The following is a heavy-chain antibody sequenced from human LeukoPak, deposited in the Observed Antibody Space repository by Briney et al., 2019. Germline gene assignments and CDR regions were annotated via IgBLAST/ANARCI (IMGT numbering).Heavy chain of an antibody. V-gene: IGHV4-39*01. D-gene: IGHD3-9*01. Sequence: PSETLSLTCTVSGGSISSFHYNWDWIRQPPGKGLEWIGTIYSNGSANYNPSLKSRVTISVDRSKKQFFLKLSPVTAADTAFYYCARHGILAGYEYFDYWGQGTLVTVSS. CDR1: GGSISSFHYN. CDR2: IYSNGSA. J-gene: IGHJ4*02. CDR3: ARHGILAGYEYFDY.